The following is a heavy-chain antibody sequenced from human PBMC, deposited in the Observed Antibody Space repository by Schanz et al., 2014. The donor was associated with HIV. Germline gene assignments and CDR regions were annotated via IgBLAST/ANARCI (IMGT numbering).Heavy chain of an antibody. J-gene: IGHJ4*02. CDR3: AREDMDRGGLY. D-gene: IGHD3-10*01. Sequence: QVQLVQSGAEVQKPGASVKVSCKASGYSFTSYDINWVRQATGQGLEWVGVINPKIGTVTYGHRVQGRVTMTRDTSTSTVYMDLSSLISEDTALYFCAREDMDRGGLYWGQGTLVTVSS. CDR2: INPKIGTV. V-gene: IGHV1-8*02. CDR1: GYSFTSYD.